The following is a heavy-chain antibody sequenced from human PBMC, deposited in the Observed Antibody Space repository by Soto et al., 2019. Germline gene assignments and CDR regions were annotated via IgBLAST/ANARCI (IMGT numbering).Heavy chain of an antibody. CDR2: IYHSGST. D-gene: IGHD2-15*01. J-gene: IGHJ5*02. CDR3: ARVWADGGKANWFDP. Sequence: PSETLSLTCAVSGGSIISRGYPWSLIRQPPGKGLEWIGYIYHSGSTYYNPSLKSRVTISVDRSKNQFSLKLSSVTAADTAVYYCARVWADGGKANWFDPWGQGTQVTV. V-gene: IGHV4-30-2*01. CDR1: GGSIISRGYP.